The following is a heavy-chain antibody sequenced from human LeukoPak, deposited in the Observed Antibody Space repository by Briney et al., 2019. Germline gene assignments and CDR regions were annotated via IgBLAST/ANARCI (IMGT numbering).Heavy chain of an antibody. V-gene: IGHV4-34*01. Sequence: PSETLSLTCAVYGGSFSGYYWSWIRQPPGKGLEWIGEINHSGSTNYNPSLKSRVTISVDTSKNQFSLKLSSVTAADTAVYYCANQRGGSGSSPRFDYWGQGTLVTVSS. CDR1: GGSFSGYY. CDR2: INHSGST. J-gene: IGHJ4*02. D-gene: IGHD3-10*01. CDR3: ANQRGGSGSSPRFDY.